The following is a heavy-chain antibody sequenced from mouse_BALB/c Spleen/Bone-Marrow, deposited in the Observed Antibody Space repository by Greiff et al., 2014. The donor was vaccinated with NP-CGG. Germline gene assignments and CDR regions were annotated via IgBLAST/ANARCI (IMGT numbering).Heavy chain of an antibody. CDR2: IYPGSGST. J-gene: IGHJ4*01. CDR1: GYTFTSYW. Sequence: LQQSGSELVRPGASVKLSCKASGYTFTSYWMHWVKQRPGQGLEWIGNIYPGSGSTNYDEKFKSKATLTVDTSSNTAYMQLSSLTSEDSAVYYYTRRDYWGQGTSVTVSS. CDR3: TRRDY. V-gene: IGHV1S22*01.